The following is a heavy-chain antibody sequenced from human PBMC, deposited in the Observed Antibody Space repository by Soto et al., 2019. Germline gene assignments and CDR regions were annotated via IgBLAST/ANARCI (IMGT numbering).Heavy chain of an antibody. CDR1: GSTFSNYD. CDR3: VREGDGGSYAAF. J-gene: IGHJ4*02. Sequence: PGGSLRLSCEASGSTFSNYDMDWVRQAPGKGLEWVAIISFDGSKTYYADSVKGRFTVSRDNSKNTLFLQMNSLRPDDTATYYCVREGDGGSYAAFWCQGSPDTVSS. CDR2: ISFDGSKT. V-gene: IGHV3-30*03. D-gene: IGHD2-2*01.